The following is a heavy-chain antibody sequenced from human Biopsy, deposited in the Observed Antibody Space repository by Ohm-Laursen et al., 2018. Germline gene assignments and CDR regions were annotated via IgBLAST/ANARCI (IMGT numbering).Heavy chain of an antibody. V-gene: IGHV4-31*03. Sequence: TLSLTCSVSGASVKTSGYFWARIRQRPGKGLEWIGYISYNERTHYNPSLTSRLAISFDTSNNRISLQLRSVSVAGTAVYYCVREPKTGTAEAWYFDLWGRGSPVTVPS. J-gene: IGHJ2*01. CDR2: ISYNERT. D-gene: IGHD3-9*01. CDR1: GASVKTSGYF. CDR3: VREPKTGTAEAWYFDL.